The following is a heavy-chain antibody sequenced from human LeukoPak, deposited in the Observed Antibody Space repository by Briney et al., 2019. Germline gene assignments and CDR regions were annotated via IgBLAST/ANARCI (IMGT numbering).Heavy chain of an antibody. D-gene: IGHD1-26*01. CDR1: GGSFSGYY. V-gene: IGHV4-34*01. CDR3: ASLVGATFDY. CDR2: INHGGST. J-gene: IGHJ4*02. Sequence: SETLSLTCAVYGGSFSGYYWSWIRQPPGKGLEWIGEINHGGSTNYNPSLKSRVTISVDTSKNQFSLKLSSVTAADTAVYYCASLVGATFDYWGQGTLVTVSS.